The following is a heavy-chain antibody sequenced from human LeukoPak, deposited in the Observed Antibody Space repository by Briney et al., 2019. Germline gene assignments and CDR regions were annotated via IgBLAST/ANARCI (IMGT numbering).Heavy chain of an antibody. D-gene: IGHD3-3*02. Sequence: PGGSLRLSCAASGFTFGSYWMTWVRQAPGKGLEWVASIKQDGNEKYYVDSVKGRFTISRDNARNSLYLQMSSLRADDTAVYYCARDGAFRIYDYWGQGTLVTVSS. CDR1: GFTFGSYW. J-gene: IGHJ4*02. V-gene: IGHV3-7*01. CDR2: IKQDGNEK. CDR3: ARDGAFRIYDY.